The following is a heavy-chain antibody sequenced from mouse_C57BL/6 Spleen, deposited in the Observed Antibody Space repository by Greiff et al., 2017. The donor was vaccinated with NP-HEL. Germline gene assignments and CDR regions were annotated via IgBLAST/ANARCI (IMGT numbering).Heavy chain of an antibody. D-gene: IGHD2-4*01. J-gene: IGHJ3*01. V-gene: IGHV1-19*01. CDR1: GYTFTDYY. Sequence: EVQLQESGPVLVKPGASVKMSCKASGYTFTDYYMNWVTQSHGKSLEWIGVINPYNGGTSYNQKFKGKATLTVDKSSSTAYMELNSLTSEDSAVYFCARGNYDYAWFAYWGQGTLVTVSA. CDR2: INPYNGGT. CDR3: ARGNYDYAWFAY.